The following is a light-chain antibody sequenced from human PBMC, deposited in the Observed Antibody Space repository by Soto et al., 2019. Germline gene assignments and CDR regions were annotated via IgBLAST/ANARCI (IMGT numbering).Light chain of an antibody. CDR1: GGSIASNY. V-gene: IGLV6-57*01. J-gene: IGLJ3*02. Sequence: NFMLTQPHSVSASPGKTVTISCTRSGGSIASNYVQWYQQRPGSSPTTVIYEDNQRPSGVPDRFSGSIDSSSNSASLTISGLKTEDEADYYCQSLDSTIEVFGGGTKLTVL. CDR2: EDN. CDR3: QSLDSTIEV.